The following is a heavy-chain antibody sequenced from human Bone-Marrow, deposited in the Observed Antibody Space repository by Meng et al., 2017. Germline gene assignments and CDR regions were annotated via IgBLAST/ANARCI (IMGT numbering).Heavy chain of an antibody. D-gene: IGHD6-13*01. CDR1: GFTFSSYS. CDR2: ISSSSSYI. Sequence: GESLKISCAASGFTFSSYSMNWVRQAPGKGLEWVSSISSSSSYIYYADSVKGRFTISRDNAKNSLYLQMNSLRAEDTAVYYCASDPAAGTGDWFDPWGQGTLVTVPQ. J-gene: IGHJ5*02. V-gene: IGHV3-21*01. CDR3: ASDPAAGTGDWFDP.